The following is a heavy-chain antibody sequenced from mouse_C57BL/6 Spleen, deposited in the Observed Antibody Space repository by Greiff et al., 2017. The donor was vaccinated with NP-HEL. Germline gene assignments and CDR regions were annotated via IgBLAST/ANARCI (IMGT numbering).Heavy chain of an antibody. V-gene: IGHV5-15*01. J-gene: IGHJ1*03. Sequence: EVQGVESGGGLVQPGGSLKLSCAASGFTFSDYGMAWVRQAPRKGPEWVAFISNLAYSIYYADTVTGRFTISRENAKNTLYLEMSSLRSEDTAMYYCARRYGSSYEGYFDVWGTGTTVTVSS. CDR3: ARRYGSSYEGYFDV. CDR2: ISNLAYSI. D-gene: IGHD1-1*01. CDR1: GFTFSDYG.